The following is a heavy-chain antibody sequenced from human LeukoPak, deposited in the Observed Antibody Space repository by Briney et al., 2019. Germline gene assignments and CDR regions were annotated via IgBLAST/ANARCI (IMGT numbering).Heavy chain of an antibody. D-gene: IGHD4-17*01. CDR1: GFTFSRYS. Sequence: GGSLRLSCAASGFTFSRYSMNWVRHAPGKGLVWVSRINSDGSSTSYADSVKGRFTISRDNAKNTLYLQMNSLRAEDTAVYYCARVNGDYYYYYYMDVWGKGTTVTVSS. CDR2: INSDGSST. J-gene: IGHJ6*03. CDR3: ARVNGDYYYYYYMDV. V-gene: IGHV3-74*01.